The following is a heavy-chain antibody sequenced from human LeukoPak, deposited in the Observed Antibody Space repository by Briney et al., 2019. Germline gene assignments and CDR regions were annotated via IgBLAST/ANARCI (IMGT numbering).Heavy chain of an antibody. Sequence: GASVKVSCKASGYTFTGYYMHWVRQAPGQGLEWMGWINPNSGGTNYAQKFQGRVTKTRDTSISTAYMELSRLRSDDTAVYYCARDLTSGYYGFLYWGQGALVTVSS. CDR3: ARDLTSGYYGFLY. V-gene: IGHV1-2*02. J-gene: IGHJ4*02. CDR1: GYTFTGYY. D-gene: IGHD3-22*01. CDR2: INPNSGGT.